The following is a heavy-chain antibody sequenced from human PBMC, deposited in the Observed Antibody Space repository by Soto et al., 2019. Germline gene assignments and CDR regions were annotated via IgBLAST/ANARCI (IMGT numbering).Heavy chain of an antibody. CDR3: ASSSSYYYFN. D-gene: IGHD6-13*01. V-gene: IGHV3-21*06. J-gene: IGHJ4*02. Sequence: PGGSRRLSCSASGFNFIGSSMNWVRQTPGKRLEWVAAISDSVNYIKYADSVKGLFTISRDNAKNSRYLQMNSLRVEDTAVYYCASSSSYYYFNWGQGILVTVSS. CDR1: GFNFIGSS. CDR2: ISDSVNYI.